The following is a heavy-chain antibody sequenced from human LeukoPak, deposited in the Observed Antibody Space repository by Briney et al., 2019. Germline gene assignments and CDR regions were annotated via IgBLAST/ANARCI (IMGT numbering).Heavy chain of an antibody. CDR2: TYYRSKWYN. CDR1: GDSVSSNSNS. CDR3: ARDNGWDRGLDS. J-gene: IGHJ4*02. D-gene: IGHD6-19*01. V-gene: IGHV6-1*01. Sequence: SQTHSLTCVISGDSVSSNSNSWNWIRQSPSRGLEWLGRTYYRSKWYNDYAVSVKSRITIDPDTSKNQFSLQLTSVTPEDTAIYYCARDNGWDRGLDSWGQGTLVTVSS.